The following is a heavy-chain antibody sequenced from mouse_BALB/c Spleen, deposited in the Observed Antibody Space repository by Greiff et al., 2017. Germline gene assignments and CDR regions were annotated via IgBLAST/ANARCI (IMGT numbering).Heavy chain of an antibody. CDR3: VRHGDYDVKDYAMDY. Sequence: EVMLVESGGGLVQPKGSLKLSCAASGFTFNTYAMNWVRQAPGKGLEWVARIRSKSNNYATYYADSVKDRFTISRDDSQSMLYLQMNNLKTEDTAMYYCVRHGDYDVKDYAMDYWGQGTSVTVSS. CDR1: GFTFNTYA. J-gene: IGHJ4*01. D-gene: IGHD2-4*01. CDR2: IRSKSNNYAT. V-gene: IGHV10-1*02.